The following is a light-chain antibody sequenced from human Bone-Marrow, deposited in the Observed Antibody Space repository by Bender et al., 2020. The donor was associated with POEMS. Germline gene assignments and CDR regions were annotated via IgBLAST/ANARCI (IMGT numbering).Light chain of an antibody. CDR2: EAS. J-gene: IGLJ2*01. CDR3: CSYAGGSSLL. V-gene: IGLV2-23*01. CDR1: SSDVGSYNL. Sequence: QSALTQAASVSGSPGQSITISCTGTSSDVGSYNLVSWYQQHPGKVPKVIIFEASKRPSGVPDRFSGSKSGNTASLTISRLQAEDEAEYHCCSYAGGSSLLFGGGTKLTVL.